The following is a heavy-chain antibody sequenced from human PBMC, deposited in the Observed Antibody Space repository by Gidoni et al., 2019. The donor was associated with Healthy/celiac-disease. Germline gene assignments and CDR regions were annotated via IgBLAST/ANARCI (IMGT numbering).Heavy chain of an antibody. J-gene: IGHJ5*02. V-gene: IGHV4-39*01. CDR1: GGSISSSSYY. CDR3: ARRLGATVP. Sequence: GGSISSSSYYWGWLRQPPGKGLEWIGSIFYSGSTYYNPSLKSRVTISVDTSKNQFSLKLSSVTAADPAVYYCARRLGATVPWGQGTLVTVSS. CDR2: IFYSGST. D-gene: IGHD5-12*01.